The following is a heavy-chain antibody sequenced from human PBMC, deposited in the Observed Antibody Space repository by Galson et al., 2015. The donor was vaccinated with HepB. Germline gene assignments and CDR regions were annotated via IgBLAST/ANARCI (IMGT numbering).Heavy chain of an antibody. D-gene: IGHD2-2*01. CDR1: GFTFSTYT. V-gene: IGHV3-21*01. Sequence: SLRLSCAASGFTFSTYTMNWVRQAPGKGLEWVSSISTSSSYIYYADSVKGRFTISRDNAKNSLYLQSNSLRAEDTAVYYCARLVVVPAAMGGEDYFDYWGQGTLVTVSS. J-gene: IGHJ4*02. CDR3: ARLVVVPAAMGGEDYFDY. CDR2: ISTSSSYI.